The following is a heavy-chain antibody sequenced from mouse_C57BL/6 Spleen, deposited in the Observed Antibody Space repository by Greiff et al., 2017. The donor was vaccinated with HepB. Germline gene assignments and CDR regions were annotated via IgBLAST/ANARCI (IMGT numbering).Heavy chain of an antibody. Sequence: DVKLVESGGGLVKPGGSLKLSCAASGFTFSSYAMSWVRPTPEKRLEWVATISDGGSYTYYPDNVKGRFTISRDNAKNNLYLQMSHLKSEDTAMYYCARDSSGYRGYFDYWGQGTTLTVSS. CDR3: ARDSSGYRGYFDY. CDR1: GFTFSSYA. J-gene: IGHJ2*01. CDR2: ISDGGSYT. V-gene: IGHV5-4*01. D-gene: IGHD3-2*02.